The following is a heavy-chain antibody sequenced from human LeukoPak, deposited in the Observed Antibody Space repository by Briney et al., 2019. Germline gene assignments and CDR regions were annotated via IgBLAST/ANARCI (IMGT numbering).Heavy chain of an antibody. V-gene: IGHV1-18*01. D-gene: IGHD3-16*02. CDR3: ARSVPGDYVWGSYRRFDY. J-gene: IGHJ4*02. CDR2: ISAYSGNT. Sequence: GASVKVSCKASGYTFTNYSVGWVRQAPGQGREWMGWISAYSGNTDYSQSLQGRVTMTTDTSTTTAYMELRSLRSDDTAVYYCARSVPGDYVWGSYRRFDYWGQGTLVTVAS. CDR1: GYTFTNYS.